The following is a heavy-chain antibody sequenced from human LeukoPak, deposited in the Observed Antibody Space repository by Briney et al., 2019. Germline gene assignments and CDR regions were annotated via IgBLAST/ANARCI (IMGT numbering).Heavy chain of an antibody. D-gene: IGHD3-22*01. CDR2: VNPNTSGT. V-gene: IGHV1-2*02. CDR1: GYTFTGYY. J-gene: IGHJ4*02. Sequence: ASVKVSCKASGYTFTGYYIHWVRQAPGQGLEWMGWVNPNTSGTNYAQSFQGRVTMTRDTSISTAYMELSRLRSDDTAVYYCARAGYYDSSGYYHPFDYWGQGILVTVSS. CDR3: ARAGYYDSSGYYHPFDY.